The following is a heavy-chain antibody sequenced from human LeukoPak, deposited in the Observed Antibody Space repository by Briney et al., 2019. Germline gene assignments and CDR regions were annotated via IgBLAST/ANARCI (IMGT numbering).Heavy chain of an antibody. V-gene: IGHV3-11*04. D-gene: IGHD6-13*01. CDR3: ARDIEAAGLFLDY. Sequence: GGSLRLSCAASGFTFSDYYMSWIRQAPGKGLEWVSYIGRSGSPISYADSVRGRFTISRDDAKNSLYLQMNSLRAEDTAVYYCARDIEAAGLFLDYWGQGTLVTVSS. CDR2: IGRSGSPI. J-gene: IGHJ4*02. CDR1: GFTFSDYY.